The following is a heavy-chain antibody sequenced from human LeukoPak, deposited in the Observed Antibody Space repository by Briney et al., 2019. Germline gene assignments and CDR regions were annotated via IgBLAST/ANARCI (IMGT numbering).Heavy chain of an antibody. D-gene: IGHD6-19*01. Sequence: ASVKVSRKAPGGTFSSYAISWVRQAPGQGLEWMGRIIPILGIANYAQKFQGRVTITADKSTSTAYMELSSLRSEDTAVYYCARGFAYSSGWPFDYWGQGTLVTVSS. CDR2: IIPILGIA. V-gene: IGHV1-69*04. CDR3: ARGFAYSSGWPFDY. J-gene: IGHJ4*02. CDR1: GGTFSSYA.